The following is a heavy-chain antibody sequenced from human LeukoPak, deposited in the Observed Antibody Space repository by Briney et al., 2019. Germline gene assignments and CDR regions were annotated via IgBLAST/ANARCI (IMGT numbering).Heavy chain of an antibody. D-gene: IGHD2-15*01. V-gene: IGHV4-59*08. CDR1: GGSISSYY. J-gene: IGHJ6*02. CDR3: ARDVVVVAATHHYYYYGMDV. Sequence: SETLSLTCTASGGSISSYYWSWIRQPPGKGLEWIGYIYYSGSTNYNPSLKSRVTISVDTSKNQFSLKLSSVTAADTAVYYCARDVVVVAATHHYYYYGMDVWGQGTTVTVSS. CDR2: IYYSGST.